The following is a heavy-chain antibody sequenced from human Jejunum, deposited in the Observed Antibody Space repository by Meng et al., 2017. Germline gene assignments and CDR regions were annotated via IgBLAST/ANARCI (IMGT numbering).Heavy chain of an antibody. J-gene: IGHJ4*02. CDR2: IKQDGSDK. CDR1: GFTFSIYS. Sequence: GESLKISCAASGFTFSIYSMTWVRPAPGRGLEWVANIKQDGSDKNYVDSVKGRFTISRDNAKNSLYLQMNSLRAEDTAVYYCARDLQIAYWGQGTLVTVSS. CDR3: ARDLQIAY. V-gene: IGHV3-7*01.